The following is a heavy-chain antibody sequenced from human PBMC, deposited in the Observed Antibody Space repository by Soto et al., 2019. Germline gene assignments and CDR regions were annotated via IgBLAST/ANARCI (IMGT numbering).Heavy chain of an antibody. CDR1: GFTVSSIY. D-gene: IGHD5-12*01. V-gene: IGHV3-53*01. CDR2: IYSGGST. CDR3: ARGPSEMATTTDLEYYYGMDV. Sequence: GSLRLSCAASGFTVSSIYMSWVRQAPGKGLEWVSVIYSGGSTYYADSVKGRFTISRDNSKNTLYLQMNSLRAEDTAVYYCARGPSEMATTTDLEYYYGMDVWGQGTTVTVSS. J-gene: IGHJ6*02.